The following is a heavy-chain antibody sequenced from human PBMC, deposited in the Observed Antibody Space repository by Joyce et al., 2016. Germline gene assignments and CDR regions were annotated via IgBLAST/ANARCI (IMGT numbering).Heavy chain of an antibody. V-gene: IGHV5-51*01. J-gene: IGHJ4*02. Sequence: EVHLVQSGAEVKKPGESLKISCKTSGYIFTSQWIGWVRQMPGKGLEWMAIIYPGNSNTKYSPSFQGQVAISADASVNTAYLQWTSLKASDTAIYFCATQPYGGSWGDASGSRGQGTLVTVSS. CDR3: ATQPYGGSWGDASGS. CDR2: IYPGNSNT. D-gene: IGHD4-23*01. CDR1: GYIFTSQW.